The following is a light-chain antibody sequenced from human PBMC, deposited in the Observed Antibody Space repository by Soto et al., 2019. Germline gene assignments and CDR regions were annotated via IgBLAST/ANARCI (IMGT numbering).Light chain of an antibody. Sequence: IQLTQSPSSLSASVGDRVTITCWASQDISSYLAWYQQKPGKAPNLLIYAASTLQSGVPSRFSASGVGTDFTLTISSLQAEDFATYYCQQVRSYPSTFGGGTKVEIK. CDR1: QDISSY. J-gene: IGKJ4*01. CDR2: AAS. CDR3: QQVRSYPST. V-gene: IGKV1-9*01.